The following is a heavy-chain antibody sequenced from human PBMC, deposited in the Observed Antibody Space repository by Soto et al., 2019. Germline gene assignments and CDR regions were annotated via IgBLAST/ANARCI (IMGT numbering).Heavy chain of an antibody. J-gene: IGHJ4*02. Sequence: SVKVSCKAPGGTFSSYAISWVRQAPGQGLEWMGGIIPIFGTANYAQKFQERVKITADESTSTAYMALSSLRSDDPAVYYCARSPHYCSAGGCYSGRWYFDYWGQGTMVTVSS. D-gene: IGHD2-15*01. CDR2: IIPIFGTA. CDR1: GGTFSSYA. CDR3: ARSPHYCSAGGCYSGRWYFDY. V-gene: IGHV1-69*13.